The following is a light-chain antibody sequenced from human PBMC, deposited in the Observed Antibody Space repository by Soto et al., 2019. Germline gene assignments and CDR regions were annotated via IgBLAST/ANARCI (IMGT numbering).Light chain of an antibody. CDR2: GAS. CDR3: QQHNKWRPYT. J-gene: IGKJ2*01. Sequence: EIVMTQSPATLSVSPGERATLSCRASQSVSSNLAWYQQKPGQAPRLLIYGASTRATGIPARFSGSGSGTEFTLTISSLQSEDFAVYYCQQHNKWRPYTFGQGTKLEIK. V-gene: IGKV3-15*01. CDR1: QSVSSN.